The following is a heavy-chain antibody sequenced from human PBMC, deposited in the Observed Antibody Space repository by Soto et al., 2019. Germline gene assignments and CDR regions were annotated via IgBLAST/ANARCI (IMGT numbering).Heavy chain of an antibody. Sequence: GASVKVSCKASGYTFTGYYMHWVRQAPGQGLEWMGWINPNSGGTNYAQKFQGRVTMTRDTSISTAYMELSTLRSDDTAVYYCARVRTTVTTSYDYYYGMDVWGQGTTVTVSS. V-gene: IGHV1-2*02. CDR3: ARVRTTVTTSYDYYYGMDV. J-gene: IGHJ6*01. CDR1: GYTFTGYY. D-gene: IGHD4-17*01. CDR2: INPNSGGT.